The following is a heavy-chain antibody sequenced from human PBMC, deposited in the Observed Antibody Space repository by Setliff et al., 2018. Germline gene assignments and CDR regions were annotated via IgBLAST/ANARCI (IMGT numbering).Heavy chain of an antibody. CDR3: AKASLAYSFGYYFDS. J-gene: IGHJ4*01. D-gene: IGHD5-18*01. V-gene: IGHV3-30*02. Sequence: GGSLRLSCAPSGFIFSSFGMHWVRQAPGKGLEWVGFIRYDGSYEYYADSVQGRFTISRDNAKNTLFLHMNNLRPEDTALYYCAKASLAYSFGYYFDSWGQGALVTVSS. CDR1: GFIFSSFG. CDR2: IRYDGSYE.